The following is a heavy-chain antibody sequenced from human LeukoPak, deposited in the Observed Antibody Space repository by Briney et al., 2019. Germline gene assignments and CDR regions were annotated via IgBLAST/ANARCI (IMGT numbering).Heavy chain of an antibody. J-gene: IGHJ5*02. V-gene: IGHV4-59*11. Sequence: SETLSLTCTVSGGSISSHYWSWIRQPPGKGLEWIGCIYYSGSTNYNPSLKSRVTISVDTSKNQFSLKLSSVTAADTAVYYCARGTPYGSGSSNWFDPWGQGTLVTVSS. D-gene: IGHD3-10*01. CDR2: IYYSGST. CDR1: GGSISSHY. CDR3: ARGTPYGSGSSNWFDP.